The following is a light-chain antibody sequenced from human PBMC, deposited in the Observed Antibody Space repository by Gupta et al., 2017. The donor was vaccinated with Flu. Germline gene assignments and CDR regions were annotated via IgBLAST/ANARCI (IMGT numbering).Light chain of an antibody. Sequence: GTLYFSAGDRATLSCRASQSLRSSYLAWYQQRPGQAPRLLIYGASSRANGIPDRFSGSGSGTEFTLAISSLEPEDFAVYYCQHEDRSPHTFGQGTLLEIK. V-gene: IGKV3-20*01. CDR1: QSLRSSY. J-gene: IGKJ5*01. CDR3: QHEDRSPHT. CDR2: GAS.